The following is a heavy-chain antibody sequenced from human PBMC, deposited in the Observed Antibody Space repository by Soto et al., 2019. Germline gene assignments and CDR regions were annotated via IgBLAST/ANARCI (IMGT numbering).Heavy chain of an antibody. Sequence: PSETLSLTCTVSGGSINPCYWSWIRQPPGKGLEWIAYISHSGNTHYNPSLKGRVTISIDTSKNQLSLKLNSVTAADTAVYYCARDNRDSSFMDVWGHGTTVTVSS. V-gene: IGHV4-59*01. CDR2: ISHSGNT. CDR3: ARDNRDSSFMDV. D-gene: IGHD6-13*01. J-gene: IGHJ6*02. CDR1: GGSINPCY.